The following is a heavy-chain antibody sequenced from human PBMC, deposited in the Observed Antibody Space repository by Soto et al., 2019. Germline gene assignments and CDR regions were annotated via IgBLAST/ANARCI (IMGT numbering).Heavy chain of an antibody. CDR3: ARGVTVFGLVSRYWLAP. D-gene: IGHD3-3*01. CDR2: IYNSGIT. Sequence: SETLSLTCTVSGGSISSGDYSWSWVRQSPGKGLEWIGHIYNSGITYYNPSLKSRVVISIDTSRNQFSLRLNSLTAADRAVYFCARGVTVFGLVSRYWLAPWGQVTVVTGSS. CDR1: GGSISSGDYS. J-gene: IGHJ5*02. V-gene: IGHV4-30-4*01.